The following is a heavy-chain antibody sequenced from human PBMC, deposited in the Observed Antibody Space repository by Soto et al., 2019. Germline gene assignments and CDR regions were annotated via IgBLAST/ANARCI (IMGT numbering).Heavy chain of an antibody. Sequence: EVQLVESGGGLVQPGGSLKLSCAASGFTFSGSAMHWVRQASGKGLEWVGRIRSKANSYATAYAASVKGRFTISRDDSKNTAYLQMNSLKTEDTAVYYCIGVPPYYYYGMDVWGQGTTVTVSS. CDR1: GFTFSGSA. CDR2: IRSKANSYAT. J-gene: IGHJ6*02. V-gene: IGHV3-73*02. CDR3: IGVPPYYYYGMDV. D-gene: IGHD6-6*01.